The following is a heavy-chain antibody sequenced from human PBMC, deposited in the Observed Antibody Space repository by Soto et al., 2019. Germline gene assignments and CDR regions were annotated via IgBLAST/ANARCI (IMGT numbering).Heavy chain of an antibody. CDR2: IYCDDDK. CDR3: AHGPTTVTSIARRATRFDP. V-gene: IGHV2-5*02. CDR1: GFSLSTSGVG. Sequence: QITLKESGPTLVKPTQTLTLTCTFSGFSLSTSGVGVGWIRQPPGKALEWLALIYCDDDKRYSPSLKRRLTIPKNTSKHQLFLTKTTMDPMDTATYSCAHGPTTVTSIARRATRFDPWGQGTLVTVSS. J-gene: IGHJ5*02. D-gene: IGHD4-17*01.